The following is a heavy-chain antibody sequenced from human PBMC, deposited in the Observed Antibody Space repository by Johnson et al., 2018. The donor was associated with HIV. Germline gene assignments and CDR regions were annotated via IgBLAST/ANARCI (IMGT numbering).Heavy chain of an antibody. D-gene: IGHD3-22*01. J-gene: IGHJ3*01. CDR1: GFTFDDYG. V-gene: IGHV3-20*04. Sequence: VQLVDSVGRVVRRGGSLRLSCAASGFTFDDYGMSWVRQVPGKGLEWVSGIDWNGGSTGYADSVKGRFTISRDNTKNSLHLQMNSLRGEDTALYYCARGFVRISMILVADAFDLWGQGTMVTVSS. CDR2: IDWNGGST. CDR3: ARGFVRISMILVADAFDL.